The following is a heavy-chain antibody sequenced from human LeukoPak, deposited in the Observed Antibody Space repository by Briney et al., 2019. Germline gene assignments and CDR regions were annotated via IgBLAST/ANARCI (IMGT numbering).Heavy chain of an antibody. V-gene: IGHV4-31*03. CDR1: GGSISSGGYY. CDR3: ARSMGSGRSQFDP. J-gene: IGHJ5*02. Sequence: SETLSLTCTVSGGSISSGGYYWSWIRQHPGKGLEWIGYIYYSGSTYYNPSLKSRVTISVDTSKNQFSLKLSSVTAADTAVYYCARSMGSGRSQFDPWGQGTLVTVSS. CDR2: IYYSGST. D-gene: IGHD3-10*01.